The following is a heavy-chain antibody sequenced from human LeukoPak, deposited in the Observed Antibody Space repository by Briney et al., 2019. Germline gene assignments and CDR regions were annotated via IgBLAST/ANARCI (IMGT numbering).Heavy chain of an antibody. CDR2: IWYDGSNK. Sequence: PGRSLRLSCAALGFTFSSYGMHWVRQAPGKGLEWVAVIWYDGSNKYYADSVKGRFTISRDNSKNTLYLQMNSLRAEDTAVYYCATRITMVRGVIDDYWGQGTLVTVSS. D-gene: IGHD3-10*01. CDR3: ATRITMVRGVIDDY. J-gene: IGHJ4*02. CDR1: GFTFSSYG. V-gene: IGHV3-33*01.